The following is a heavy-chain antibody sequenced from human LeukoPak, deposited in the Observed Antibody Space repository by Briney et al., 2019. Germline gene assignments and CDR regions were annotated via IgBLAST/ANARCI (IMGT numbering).Heavy chain of an antibody. CDR2: IWYDGSNK. J-gene: IGHJ4*02. CDR3: ARGFWFGELLGSYFDY. CDR1: GFTFSSYS. D-gene: IGHD3-10*01. V-gene: IGHV3-33*08. Sequence: KPGGSLRPSCAASGFTFSSYSMNWVRQAPGKGLEWVAVIWYDGSNKYYADSVKGRFTISRDNSKNTLYLQMNSLRAEDTAVYYCARGFWFGELLGSYFDYWGQGTLVTVSS.